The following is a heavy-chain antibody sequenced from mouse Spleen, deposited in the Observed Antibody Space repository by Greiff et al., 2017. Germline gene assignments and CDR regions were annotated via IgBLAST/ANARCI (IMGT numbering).Heavy chain of an antibody. J-gene: IGHJ1*01. CDR1: GYTFTDYN. CDR2: INPNNGGT. V-gene: IGHV1-22*01. CDR3: ARDQTGTYWYFDV. D-gene: IGHD4-1*01. Sequence: VQLQQSGPELVKPGASVKMSCKASGYTFTDYNMHWVKQSHGKSLEWIGYINPNNGGTSYNQKFKGKATLTVNKSSSTAYMELRSLTSEDSAVYYCARDQTGTYWYFDVWGAGTTVTVSS.